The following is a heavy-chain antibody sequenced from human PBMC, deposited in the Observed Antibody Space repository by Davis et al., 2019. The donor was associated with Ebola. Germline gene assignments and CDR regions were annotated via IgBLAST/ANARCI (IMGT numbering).Heavy chain of an antibody. CDR2: ISAYNGNT. V-gene: IGHV1-18*01. CDR1: GGTFSSYA. Sequence: ASVKVSCKASGGTFSSYAISWVRQAPGQGLEWMGWISAYNGNTNYAQKLQGRVTMTTDTSTSTAYMELRSLRSDDTAVYYCARVKGYCSSTSCNGGWFDPWGQGTLVTVSS. CDR3: ARVKGYCSSTSCNGGWFDP. D-gene: IGHD2-2*01. J-gene: IGHJ5*02.